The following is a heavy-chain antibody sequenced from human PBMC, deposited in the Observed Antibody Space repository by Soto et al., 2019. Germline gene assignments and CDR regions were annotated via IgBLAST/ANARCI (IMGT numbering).Heavy chain of an antibody. J-gene: IGHJ6*02. D-gene: IGHD6-6*01. CDR3: ARTRSFTLGFYYDGMDV. CDR1: GYSFASYW. V-gene: IGHV5-51*01. Sequence: GESLKISCQGSGYSFASYWIGWVRQMPGKDPEWMGIIYPGDSDTRYSPSFQGQVTISADKSLRTAYLQWTSLKASDTALCYCARTRSFTLGFYYDGMDVWGQGTTVTVSS. CDR2: IYPGDSDT.